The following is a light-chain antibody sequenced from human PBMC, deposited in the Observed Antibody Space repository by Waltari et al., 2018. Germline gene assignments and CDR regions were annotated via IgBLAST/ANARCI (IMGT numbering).Light chain of an antibody. Sequence: EIVMTQSPATLSVSPGERATLSCRASQSVSSNLAWYQQKPGPAPRLLIYGASTRATGIPARFSGSGSGTEFTLTISSLQSEDFAVYYCQQYNNWPTMFGQGTKVEIK. CDR2: GAS. V-gene: IGKV3-15*01. J-gene: IGKJ1*01. CDR3: QQYNNWPTM. CDR1: QSVSSN.